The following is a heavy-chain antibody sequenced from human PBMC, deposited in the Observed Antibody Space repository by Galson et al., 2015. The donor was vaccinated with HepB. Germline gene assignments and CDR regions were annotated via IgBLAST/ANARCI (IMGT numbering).Heavy chain of an antibody. V-gene: IGHV3-11*01. CDR3: ARAALGWLDP. Sequence: SLRLSGADSGVSGVTFSYYYMSWIRQAPGKGLEWVSYISDSGSIIHYADSVKGRFTISRDNAKNSLYLQMNSLRVEDTAVYYCARAALGWLDPWGQGTLVTVSS. D-gene: IGHD6-25*01. CDR2: ISDSGSII. CDR1: GVTFSYYY. J-gene: IGHJ5*02.